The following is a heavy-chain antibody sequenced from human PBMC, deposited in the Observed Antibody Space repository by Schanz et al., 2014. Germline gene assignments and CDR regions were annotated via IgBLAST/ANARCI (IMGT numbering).Heavy chain of an antibody. J-gene: IGHJ4*02. CDR2: IRSDGTNK. CDR3: AKAPRSLFNYFDY. Sequence: VQLVESGGGLVQPGRSLRLSCEASGFTFSSSGMHWVRQAPGKGLEWVAFIRSDGTNKYEADSVKGRFTISRDNSKNTLYLQMNSLRPEDTAVYYCAKAPRSLFNYFDYWGQGTLVTVSS. CDR1: GFTFSSSG. V-gene: IGHV3-30*02.